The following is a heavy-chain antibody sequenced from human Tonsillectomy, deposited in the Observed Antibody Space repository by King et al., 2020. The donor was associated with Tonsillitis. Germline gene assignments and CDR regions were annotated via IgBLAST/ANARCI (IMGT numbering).Heavy chain of an antibody. J-gene: IGHJ5*02. CDR2: IYPGDSDT. V-gene: IGHV5-51*01. D-gene: IGHD2-15*01. CDR1: GYNFSKYW. Sequence: VQLVQSGAEVKKPGESLKISCKGSGYNFSKYWIGWVRQMPGKGLEWMGIIYPGDSDTRYSPSFQGQVTISPDKSISTAYLQWSSLKASDTAMYYCSRGYCSSGGFCTGWFDPWGQGTLVTVSS. CDR3: SRGYCSSGGFCTGWFDP.